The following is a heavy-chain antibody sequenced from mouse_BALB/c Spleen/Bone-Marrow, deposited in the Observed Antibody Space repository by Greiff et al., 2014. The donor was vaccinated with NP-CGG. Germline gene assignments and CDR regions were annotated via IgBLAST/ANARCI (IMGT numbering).Heavy chain of an antibody. D-gene: IGHD1-1*01. CDR1: GYTFTSNT. CDR2: INPTRGYT. Sequence: LVESAGELARPGASVKMSCKASGYTFTSNTIQWVKQRPGQGLEWIGYINPTRGYTDYNQKFKDKTTLTADKSSSTAYMQLSSLTSEDSAVYYCAREATNYAYFDYWGQGPTLTVSS. CDR3: AREATNYAYFDY. J-gene: IGHJ2*01. V-gene: IGHV1-4*02.